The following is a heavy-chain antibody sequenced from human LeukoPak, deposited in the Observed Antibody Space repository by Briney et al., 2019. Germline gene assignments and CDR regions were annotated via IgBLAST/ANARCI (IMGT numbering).Heavy chain of an antibody. CDR2: IYYSGST. Sequence: PSETLSLTCTVSGGSISGYYWSWIRQPPGKGLEWIGYIYYSGSTNYNPSLKSRVTKSVDTSKNQFSLKLSSVTAADTAVYYCARDRGYFDLWGRGTLVTVSS. V-gene: IGHV4-59*01. J-gene: IGHJ2*01. CDR3: ARDRGYFDL. CDR1: GGSISGYY.